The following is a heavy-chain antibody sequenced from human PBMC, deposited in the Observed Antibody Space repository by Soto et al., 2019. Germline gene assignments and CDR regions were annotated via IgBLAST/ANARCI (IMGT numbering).Heavy chain of an antibody. J-gene: IGHJ4*02. CDR2: MYSGDST. CDR1: GFTVSSKY. Sequence: EVQLVESGGGLVQPGGSLRLSCAASGFTVSSKYMSWVRQAPGKGLEWVSVMYSGDSTDYTNSVKGRFTISRDTSKNTLYLQMNSLRAEDTAVYYCARDPNTSTWGDHSFDYWGQGTLVTVSS. V-gene: IGHV3-66*01. CDR3: ARDPNTSTWGDHSFDY. D-gene: IGHD6-13*01.